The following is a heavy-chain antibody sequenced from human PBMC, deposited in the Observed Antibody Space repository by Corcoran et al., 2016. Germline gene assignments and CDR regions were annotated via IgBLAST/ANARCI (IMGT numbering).Heavy chain of an antibody. CDR3: TGDDILTGGMYYCDY. J-gene: IGHJ4*02. CDR1: GFTFSNAW. D-gene: IGHD3-9*01. Sequence: EVQLVESGGGLVKPGGSLRLSCAASGFTFSNAWMSWVRQAPGKGLEWVGRIKSKTDGGTTDYAAPVKGRFTISRDDSKNKLYLQMHSLKTEDTAVYYCTGDDILTGGMYYCDYWGQGTLVTVSS. V-gene: IGHV3-15*01. CDR2: IKSKTDGGTT.